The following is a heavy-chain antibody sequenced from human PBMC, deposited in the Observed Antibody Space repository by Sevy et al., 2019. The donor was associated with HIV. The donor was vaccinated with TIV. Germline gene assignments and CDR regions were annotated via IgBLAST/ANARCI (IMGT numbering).Heavy chain of an antibody. Sequence: GESLRLSCAASGFTFSDYWMTWVRQAPGKDLEWVANIKRDESVKHYVDSVKGRFSVSRDNAKNSLYLHMNSLRADDTALYYCARDSSYCSGDKCYDVFDIWGQGTMVTVSS. CDR1: GFTFSDYW. CDR3: ARDSSYCSGDKCYDVFDI. J-gene: IGHJ3*02. V-gene: IGHV3-7*01. D-gene: IGHD2-21*01. CDR2: IKRDESVK.